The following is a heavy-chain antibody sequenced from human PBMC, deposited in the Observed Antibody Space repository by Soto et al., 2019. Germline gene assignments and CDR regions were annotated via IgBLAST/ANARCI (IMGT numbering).Heavy chain of an antibody. CDR2: MNPNSGNT. V-gene: IGHV1-8*01. CDR1: GYTFTSYD. J-gene: IGHJ4*02. D-gene: IGHD1-26*01. Sequence: QVQLVQSGAEVKKPGAAVNVSCKASGYTFTSYDINWVRQATGQGLERMGWMNPNSGNTGYAQTFQGRVTMTRNTSTSTAYMELSSLRAEDTAVYYCAREKGGGSYLDDWGQGTLVTVSS. CDR3: AREKGGGSYLDD.